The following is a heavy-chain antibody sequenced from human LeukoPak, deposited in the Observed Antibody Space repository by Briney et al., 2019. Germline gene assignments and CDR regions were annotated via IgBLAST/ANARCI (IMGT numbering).Heavy chain of an antibody. V-gene: IGHV5-51*01. CDR3: ARGPVRGYDYFDY. CDR2: IYPGDSDT. D-gene: IGHD3-10*01. Sequence: GEALKISFKGSGYSFTSYWIGWVRQMPGKGLEWMGIIYPGDSDTRYSPSFQGQVTISADKSISTAYLQWSSLKASDTAMYYCARGPVRGYDYFDYWGQGTLVTVSS. CDR1: GYSFTSYW. J-gene: IGHJ4*02.